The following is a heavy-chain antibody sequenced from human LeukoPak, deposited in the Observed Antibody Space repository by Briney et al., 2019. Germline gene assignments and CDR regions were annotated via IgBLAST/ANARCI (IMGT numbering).Heavy chain of an antibody. Sequence: ASVKVSCKASGYTFSTYYMHWVRQAPGQGLEWVGVINPTGGTTTYAQKFQGRVTMTRDTSSSTVYMELSSLGIEDTAVYYCSRDLGGSYNDYWGQGTRVTVSS. D-gene: IGHD1-26*01. CDR1: GYTFSTYY. CDR2: INPTGGTT. CDR3: SRDLGGSYNDY. V-gene: IGHV1-46*01. J-gene: IGHJ4*02.